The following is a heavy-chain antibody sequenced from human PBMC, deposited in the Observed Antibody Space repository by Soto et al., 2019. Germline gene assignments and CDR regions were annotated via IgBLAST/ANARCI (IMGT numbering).Heavy chain of an antibody. J-gene: IGHJ3*02. V-gene: IGHV1-24*01. CDR3: ATTEDIVATKGAFDI. CDR2: FDPEDGET. CDR1: GYTLTELS. Sequence: ASVKVSCKVSGYTLTELSMHWVRQAPGKGLEWMGGFDPEDGETIYAQKFQGRVTMTEDTSTDTAYMELSSLRSEDTAVYYCATTEDIVATKGAFDIWGQGTMVTVS. D-gene: IGHD5-12*01.